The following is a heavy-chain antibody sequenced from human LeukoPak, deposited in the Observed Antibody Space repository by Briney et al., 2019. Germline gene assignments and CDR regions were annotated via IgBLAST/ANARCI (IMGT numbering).Heavy chain of an antibody. J-gene: IGHJ3*02. CDR1: GGFISSYY. D-gene: IGHD2-2*01. CDR2: MYYSGRT. CDR3: GSSCSTSCYYDAFDI. V-gene: IGHV4-59*01. Sequence: SESRSLACTVSGGFISSYYWRWIRQPPGKGLGWIGYMYYSGRTNYNPSVKSRVTISVDSSQNQCSLKLSSVTAAGTARDYSGSSCSTSCYYDAFDIWAQGTMVSVPS.